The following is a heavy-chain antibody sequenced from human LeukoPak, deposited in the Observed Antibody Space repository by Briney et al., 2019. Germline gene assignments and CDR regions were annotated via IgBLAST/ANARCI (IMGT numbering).Heavy chain of an antibody. V-gene: IGHV1-8*01. CDR3: GNTGYAKKFQGRGTMTRNTSISTAYMELSSLRSEDTAVYYCARGKRSSWYVTHNWFDP. Sequence: GASVKVSCKASGYTFTSYDINWVRHATVQGLEWTGWMNLNSGNTAYAQKSEGRLTMTRKTSIRTTYMELSNMRSEDTTVFYGGNTGYAKKFQGRGTMTRNTSISTAYMELSSLRSEDTAVYYCARGKRSSWYVTHNWFDPWGQGTLVTVSS. J-gene: IGHJ5*02. D-gene: IGHD3-10*01. CDR2: MNLNSGNT. CDR1: GYTFTSYD.